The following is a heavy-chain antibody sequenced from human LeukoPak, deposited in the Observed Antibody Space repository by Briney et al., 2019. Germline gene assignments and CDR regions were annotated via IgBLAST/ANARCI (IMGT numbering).Heavy chain of an antibody. CDR1: GGSISSGGYY. Sequence: TSETLSLTCTASGGSISSGGYYWSWIRQHPGKGLEWIGYIYYSGSTYYNPSLKSRVTISVDTSKNQFSLKLSSVTAADTAVYYCARVVVAASPILDYWGQGTLVTVSS. CDR3: ARVVVAASPILDY. D-gene: IGHD2-15*01. CDR2: IYYSGST. V-gene: IGHV4-31*03. J-gene: IGHJ4*02.